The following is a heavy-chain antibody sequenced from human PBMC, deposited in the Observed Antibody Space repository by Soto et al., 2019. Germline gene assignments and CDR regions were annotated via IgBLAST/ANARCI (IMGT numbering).Heavy chain of an antibody. CDR2: ISSSSSTI. CDR1: GFTFSSYS. J-gene: IGHJ6*02. Sequence: GGSLRLSCAASGFTFSSYSMNWVRQAPGKGLEWVSYISSSSSTIYYADSVKGRFTISRDNAKNSLYLQMNSLRDEDTAVYYCARRSVTRYYYYGMDVWGQGTTVTVSS. CDR3: ARRSVTRYYYYGMDV. D-gene: IGHD4-17*01. V-gene: IGHV3-48*02.